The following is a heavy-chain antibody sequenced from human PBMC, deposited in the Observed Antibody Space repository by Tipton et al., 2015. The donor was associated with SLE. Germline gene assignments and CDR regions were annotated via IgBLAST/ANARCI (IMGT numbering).Heavy chain of an antibody. Sequence: LRLSCTVSGGSISSSSYYWTWIRQPPGKGLEWIGEIDDSGNTNYYPPLKSRVTISVDTSKNQFSLKLTSVTAADTAAYYCATVTSSSWFRAFDYWGQGTLVTVSS. CDR3: ATVTSSSWFRAFDY. V-gene: IGHV4-39*07. J-gene: IGHJ4*02. CDR2: IDDSGNT. CDR1: GGSISSSSYY. D-gene: IGHD6-13*01.